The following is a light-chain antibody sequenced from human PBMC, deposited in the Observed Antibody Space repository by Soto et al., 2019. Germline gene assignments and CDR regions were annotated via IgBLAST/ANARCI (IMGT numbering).Light chain of an antibody. V-gene: IGLV2-14*01. Sequence: QSALTQPASVSGSPGQSITISCTGTSSDVGGYNYVSWYQQHPGKATKLMIYEVSNRPSGVSNRFSGSKSGNTASLTISGLQDEDEADDYCSSYTSSSTPVVFGGGTKLTVL. CDR1: SSDVGGYNY. CDR3: SSYTSSSTPVV. CDR2: EVS. J-gene: IGLJ2*01.